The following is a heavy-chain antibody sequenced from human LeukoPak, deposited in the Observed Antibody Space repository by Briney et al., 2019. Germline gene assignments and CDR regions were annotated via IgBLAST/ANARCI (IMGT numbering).Heavy chain of an antibody. D-gene: IGHD3-3*01. CDR1: GGSFSGYY. J-gene: IGHJ4*02. Sequence: SETLSLTCAVYGGSFSGYYWSWIRQPPGKGLEWIGEINHSGSTNYNPSLKSRVTISVDTSKNQFSLKLSSVTAADTAVYYCASLARFLDWGQGTLVTVSS. CDR2: INHSGST. V-gene: IGHV4-34*01. CDR3: ASLARFLD.